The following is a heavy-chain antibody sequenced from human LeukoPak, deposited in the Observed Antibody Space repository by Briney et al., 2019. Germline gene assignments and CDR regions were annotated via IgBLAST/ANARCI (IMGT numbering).Heavy chain of an antibody. Sequence: GGSLRLSCAASGFTFSDYYMTCVRQAPREGLEWLSYISSSTRIIYYADSVKGSFTISRDNTKEALSLQMNSLRAEDTAVYYWAREGTGHSYAYGYLDLWGRGTLVTVSS. CDR1: GFTFSDYY. CDR2: ISSSTRII. J-gene: IGHJ2*01. CDR3: AREGTGHSYAYGYLDL. D-gene: IGHD5-18*01. V-gene: IGHV3-11*01.